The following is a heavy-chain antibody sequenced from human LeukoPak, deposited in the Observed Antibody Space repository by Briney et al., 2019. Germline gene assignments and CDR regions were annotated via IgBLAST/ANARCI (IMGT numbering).Heavy chain of an antibody. D-gene: IGHD6-6*01. CDR1: GGSFSGYY. V-gene: IGHV4-34*01. J-gene: IGHJ4*02. CDR3: AGDRGIAARPFDY. Sequence: SETLSLTCAVYGGSFSGYYWSWIRQPPGKGLEWIGEINHSGSTNYNPSLKSRVTISVDTSKNQFSLKLSSVTAADTAVYYCAGDRGIAARPFDYWGQGTLVTVSS. CDR2: INHSGST.